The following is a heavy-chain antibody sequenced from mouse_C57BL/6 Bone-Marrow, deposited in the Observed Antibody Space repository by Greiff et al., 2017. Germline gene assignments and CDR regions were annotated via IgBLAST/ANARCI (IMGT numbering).Heavy chain of an antibody. CDR1: GYTFTSYG. Sequence: QVQLKESGAELARPGASVKLSCKASGYTFTSYGISWVKQRTGQGLEWIGEIYPRSGNTYYNEKFKGKATLTADKSSSTAYMELRSLTSEDSAVYFCARHYGRAWFAYWGQGTLVTVSA. CDR3: ARHYGRAWFAY. J-gene: IGHJ3*01. V-gene: IGHV1-81*01. D-gene: IGHD1-1*01. CDR2: IYPRSGNT.